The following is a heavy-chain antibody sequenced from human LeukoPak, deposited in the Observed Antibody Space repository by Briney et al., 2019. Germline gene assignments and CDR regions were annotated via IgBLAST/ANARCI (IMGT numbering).Heavy chain of an antibody. J-gene: IGHJ4*02. V-gene: IGHV3-23*01. Sequence: PGGSLRLSCAASGFTFSSSVLSWVRQAPGKGLEWVSTISGFSGNTYYADSVKGRFTISRDNSKNTLYLQMNRLRAEDTAVYYCAKRPSYDSSRLYYFDYWGQGTLVTVSS. CDR2: ISGFSGNT. CDR1: GFTFSSSV. D-gene: IGHD3-22*01. CDR3: AKRPSYDSSRLYYFDY.